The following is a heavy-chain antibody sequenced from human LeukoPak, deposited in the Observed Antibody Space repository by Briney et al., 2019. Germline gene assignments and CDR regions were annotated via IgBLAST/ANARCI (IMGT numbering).Heavy chain of an antibody. CDR3: ARRAVGATANFDF. D-gene: IGHD1-26*01. V-gene: IGHV4-59*08. CDR1: GGSISSYY. CDR2: IYYSGST. Sequence: SETLSLTCTVSGGSISSYYWSWIRQPPGKGLEWIGYIYYSGSTNYNPSLKSRVTISVDTSKNQFSLKLSSVTAADTAVYYCARRAVGATANFDFWGQGTLVTVSS. J-gene: IGHJ4*02.